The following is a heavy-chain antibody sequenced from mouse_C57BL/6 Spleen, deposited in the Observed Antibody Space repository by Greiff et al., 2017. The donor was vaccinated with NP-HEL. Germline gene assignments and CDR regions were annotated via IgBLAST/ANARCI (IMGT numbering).Heavy chain of an antibody. D-gene: IGHD1-1*01. CDR1: GYTFTSYG. CDR2: IYPRSGNT. J-gene: IGHJ4*01. CDR3: ARGSSSLYYYAMDY. V-gene: IGHV1-81*01. Sequence: QVQLKESGAELARPGASVKLSCKASGYTFTSYGISWVKQRTGQGLEWIGEIYPRSGNTYYNEKFKGTATLTADKSSNTAYMELRSLTSEDSAVYFCARGSSSLYYYAMDYWGQGTSVTVSS.